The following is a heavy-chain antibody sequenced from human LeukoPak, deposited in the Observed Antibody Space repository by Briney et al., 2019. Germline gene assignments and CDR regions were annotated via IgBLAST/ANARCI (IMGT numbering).Heavy chain of an antibody. V-gene: IGHV3-23*01. Sequence: PGGSLRLSCAASGFTFSSYAMSWVRQAPGKGLEWVSAISGSGSTYYADSVKGRFTISRDNSKNTLYLQMNSLRAEDTAVYYCATHLITMVRGVITLYYFDYWGQGTLVTVSS. J-gene: IGHJ4*02. CDR1: GFTFSSYA. CDR2: ISGSGST. CDR3: ATHLITMVRGVITLYYFDY. D-gene: IGHD3-10*01.